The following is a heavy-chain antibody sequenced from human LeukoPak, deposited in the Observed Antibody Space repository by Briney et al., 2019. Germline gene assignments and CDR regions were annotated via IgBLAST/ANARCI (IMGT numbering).Heavy chain of an antibody. CDR1: GFTFSTYR. Sequence: GGSLRLSCVGTGFTFSTYRMNWVRQAPGKGLEWVSSISSSSSYIYYADSVKGRITISRDNAKNSLYLQMNSLRVEDTAVYYCARDKDVYFDYWGQGTLVTASS. V-gene: IGHV3-21*01. CDR2: ISSSSSYI. CDR3: ARDKDVYFDY. J-gene: IGHJ4*02.